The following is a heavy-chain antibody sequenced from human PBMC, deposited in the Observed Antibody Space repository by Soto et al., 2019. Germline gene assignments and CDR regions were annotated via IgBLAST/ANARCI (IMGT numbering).Heavy chain of an antibody. J-gene: IGHJ4*02. CDR2: ITNSGDIT. CDR3: AKDTRAPLDN. CDR1: GFTFNNYG. V-gene: IGHV3-23*01. D-gene: IGHD1-26*01. Sequence: EVQLLQSGGGLEQPGNSLRLSCGASGFTFNNYGMSWVHQAPGKGLEWVSMITNSGDITYYPDSVKGRFTFSRDNSKNTLYLQMNSLRVEDTAVYYCAKDTRAPLDNWGQGTLVTVAS.